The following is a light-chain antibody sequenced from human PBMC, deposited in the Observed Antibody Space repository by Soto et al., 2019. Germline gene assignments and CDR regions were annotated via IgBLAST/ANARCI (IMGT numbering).Light chain of an antibody. CDR3: QSYDSSLSIYV. CDR2: GNN. CDR1: SSNIGAGYN. Sequence: QSVLTQPPSVSGAPGQRVTISCTGSSSNIGAGYNVHWYQLFPGTAPKLLIYGNNNRPSGVPDRFSASKSGTSASLAITGLQAEDEADYYCQSYDSSLSIYVFGSGTKVTVL. J-gene: IGLJ1*01. V-gene: IGLV1-40*01.